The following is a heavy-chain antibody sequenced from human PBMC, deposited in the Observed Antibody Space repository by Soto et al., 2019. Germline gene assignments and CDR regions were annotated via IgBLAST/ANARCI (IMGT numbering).Heavy chain of an antibody. CDR2: ISAYNGDT. CDR3: ARDPNFSGLIRGMHLMEV. CDR1: VYIFTRHG. Sequence: GASVXVSCKSSVYIFTRHGGSWLRLAPGHGLEGMGWISAYNGDTHYVQRFQGRLTMTTDTSTSTAYMELRSLTSDDTAVYYCARDPNFSGLIRGMHLMEVRGQGATV. V-gene: IGHV1-18*04. J-gene: IGHJ6*01. D-gene: IGHD3-10*01.